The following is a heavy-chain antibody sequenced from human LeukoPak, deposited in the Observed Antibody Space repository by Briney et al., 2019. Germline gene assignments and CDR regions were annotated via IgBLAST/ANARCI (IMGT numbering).Heavy chain of an antibody. J-gene: IGHJ4*02. CDR1: GFTFSSYG. D-gene: IGHD2-2*01. CDR2: IRYDGSNK. Sequence: GGSLRLSCTASGFTFSSYGMHWVRQAPGKGLEWVAFIRYDGSNKYYADSVKGRFTISRDNSKNTLYLQMNSLRAEDTAVYYCAKLGGESKGRYCNTTSCTIRFWGQGALVTVSS. CDR3: AKLGGESKGRYCNTTSCTIRF. V-gene: IGHV3-30*02.